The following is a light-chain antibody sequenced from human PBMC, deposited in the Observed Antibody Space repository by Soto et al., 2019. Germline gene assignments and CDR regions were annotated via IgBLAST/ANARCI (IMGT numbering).Light chain of an antibody. CDR1: QSIRSW. V-gene: IGKV1-5*01. Sequence: DIPMTPSPSTLSASVWDRVTITCRASQSIRSWLAWYQQKPGKAPKVLIYDASSLESGVPSRFSGSGARTESTLTISCPLPDDFGTYYCQQFFMLWTFGQGTKVDIK. J-gene: IGKJ1*01. CDR3: QQFFMLWT. CDR2: DAS.